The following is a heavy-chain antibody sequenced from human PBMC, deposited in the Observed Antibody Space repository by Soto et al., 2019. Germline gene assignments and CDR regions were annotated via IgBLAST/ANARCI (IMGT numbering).Heavy chain of an antibody. CDR3: ARFYYDSSGYLPSPYYYYYGMDV. Sequence: GSLRLSCAASGFTFSSYWMSWVRQAPGKGLEWVANIKQDGSEKYYVDSVKGRFTISRDNAKNSLYLQMNSLRAEDTAVYYCARFYYDSSGYLPSPYYYYYGMDVWGQGTTVTVPS. D-gene: IGHD3-22*01. CDR1: GFTFSSYW. CDR2: IKQDGSEK. V-gene: IGHV3-7*04. J-gene: IGHJ6*02.